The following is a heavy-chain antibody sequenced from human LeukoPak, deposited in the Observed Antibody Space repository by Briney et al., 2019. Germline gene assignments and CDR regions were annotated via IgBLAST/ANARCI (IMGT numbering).Heavy chain of an antibody. CDR3: AKDKGWGYSAYDCYGMDV. V-gene: IGHV3-23*01. D-gene: IGHD1-26*01. J-gene: IGHJ6*02. Sequence: PGGSLRLSCAASGFTFSSYAMGWVRQAPGKGLEWVSAISGSGSSTYYADSVKGRFTISRDNSKNTLYLQMNSLRAEDTAVYYCAKDKGWGYSAYDCYGMDVWGQGTTVTVSS. CDR2: ISGSGSST. CDR1: GFTFSSYA.